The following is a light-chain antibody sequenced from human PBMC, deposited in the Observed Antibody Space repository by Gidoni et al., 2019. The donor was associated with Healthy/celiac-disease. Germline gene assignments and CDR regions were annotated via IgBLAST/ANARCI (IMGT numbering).Light chain of an antibody. CDR2: DVS. CDR1: SSDVGGYNY. Sequence: QSALTQPASVSESPGQSITIPCTGTSSDVGGYNYVSWYQQHPGKAPKLMIYDVSNRPSGVSNRFSGSKSGNTASLTISGLQAEDEADYYCSSYTSSSTPVVFGGGTKLTVL. CDR3: SSYTSSSTPVV. J-gene: IGLJ2*01. V-gene: IGLV2-14*01.